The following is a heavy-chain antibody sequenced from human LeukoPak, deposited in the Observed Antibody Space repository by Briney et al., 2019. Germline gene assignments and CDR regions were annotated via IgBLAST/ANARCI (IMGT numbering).Heavy chain of an antibody. CDR3: ASGGAYAASRFDH. D-gene: IGHD2-21*01. V-gene: IGHV3-7*01. CDR1: GFTFNNYW. CDR2: INQDGSEK. J-gene: IGHJ4*02. Sequence: PGGSLRLSRAASGFTFNNYWMSRVRQAPGKGLEWVANINQDGSEKYYVDSVKGRFIISRDNAKNSLYLQMTSLRTEDTAVYYCASGGAYAASRFDHWGQGTLVTVSS.